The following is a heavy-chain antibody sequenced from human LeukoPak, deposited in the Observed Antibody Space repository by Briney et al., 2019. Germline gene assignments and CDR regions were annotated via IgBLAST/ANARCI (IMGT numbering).Heavy chain of an antibody. CDR1: GYTFTSYD. CDR3: ARKKEMATISAFDI. V-gene: IGHV1-69*13. Sequence: EASVKVSCKASGYTFTSYDINWVRQATGQGLEWMGGIIPIFGTANYAQKFQGRVTITADESTSTAYMELSSLRSEDTAVYYCARKKEMATISAFDIWGQGTMVTVSS. CDR2: IIPIFGTA. J-gene: IGHJ3*02. D-gene: IGHD5-24*01.